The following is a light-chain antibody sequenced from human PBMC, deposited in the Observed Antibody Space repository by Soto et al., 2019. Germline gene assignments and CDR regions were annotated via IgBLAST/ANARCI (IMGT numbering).Light chain of an antibody. CDR2: TAG. V-gene: IGLV1-44*01. J-gene: IGLJ1*01. CDR1: SSNIGSNT. CDR3: SAWDNSLNGYV. Sequence: QTGLTQPLAASASAGQRVPITCSGGSSNIGSNTVAWYQHLPGTAPPRLIFTAGQRPSGVPGRFSGSKSGTSASLAISGLQSEDEGDYYCSAWDNSLNGYVFGPGTKVTVL.